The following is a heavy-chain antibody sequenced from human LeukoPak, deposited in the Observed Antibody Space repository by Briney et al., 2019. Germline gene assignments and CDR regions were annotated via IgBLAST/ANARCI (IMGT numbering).Heavy chain of an antibody. CDR2: ISSRMGII. CDR1: GFTFNYYE. J-gene: IGHJ4*02. V-gene: IGHV3-48*03. D-gene: IGHD5-18*01. CDR3: ARLHIRGYKYGFDF. Sequence: GGSLRLSCAASGFTFNYYEMNWVRLAPGKGLEWVSYISSRMGIIYYADSVKGRFTISRDNAKNSLHLQMSSLRAEDTARYYCARLHIRGYKYGFDFWGQGTLVTVSS.